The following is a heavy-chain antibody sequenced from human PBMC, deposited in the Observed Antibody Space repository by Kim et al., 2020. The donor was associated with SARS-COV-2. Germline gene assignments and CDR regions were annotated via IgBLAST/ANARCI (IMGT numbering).Heavy chain of an antibody. CDR1: GFTFSSYW. CDR2: INSDESSA. Sequence: GGSLRLSCAASGFTFSSYWMHWVRQGPGKGLVWVSRINSDESSANYADSVKGRFTTSRDNVKNTLYLQMNSLRAEDTAVYYCTRRGDYAWGSHDYGLDVWGQGTTVTVSS. V-gene: IGHV3-74*01. D-gene: IGHD3-16*01. CDR3: TRRGDYAWGSHDYGLDV. J-gene: IGHJ6*02.